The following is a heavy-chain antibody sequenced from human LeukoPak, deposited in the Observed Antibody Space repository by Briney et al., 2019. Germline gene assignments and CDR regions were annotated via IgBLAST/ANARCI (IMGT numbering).Heavy chain of an antibody. CDR2: IKQDGSEK. D-gene: IGHD1-26*01. Sequence: PGGSLRLSCAASAFTFSSYWMSWVRQAPGKGLEWVANIKQDGSEKYYVDSVKGRFTISRDNAKNSLYLQMNSLRAEDTAVYYCAREEVSGSYGYWGQGTLVTVSS. CDR3: AREEVSGSYGY. CDR1: AFTFSSYW. V-gene: IGHV3-7*01. J-gene: IGHJ4*02.